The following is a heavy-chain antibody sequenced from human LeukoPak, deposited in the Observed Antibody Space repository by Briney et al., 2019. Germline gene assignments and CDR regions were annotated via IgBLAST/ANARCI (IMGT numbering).Heavy chain of an antibody. CDR1: GGSFSGYY. J-gene: IGHJ4*02. V-gene: IGHV4-34*01. D-gene: IGHD6-6*01. Sequence: NPSETLSLTCAVYGGSFSGYYWSWIRQPPGKGLEWIGEINHSGSTNYNPSLKSRVTISVDTSKNQFSLKLSSVTAADTAVYYCARRLVTVRYYFDYWGQGTLVTVSS. CDR3: ARRLVTVRYYFDY. CDR2: INHSGST.